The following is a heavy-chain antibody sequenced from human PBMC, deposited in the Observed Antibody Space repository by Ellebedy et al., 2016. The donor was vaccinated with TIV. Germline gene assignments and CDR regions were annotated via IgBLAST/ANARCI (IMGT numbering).Heavy chain of an antibody. CDR2: LKQDGREE. J-gene: IGHJ4*02. CDR3: ARSRYPGARSSFDS. D-gene: IGHD6-6*01. CDR1: IFGFSSYS. Sequence: PGGTLRLSCSTSIFGFSSYSMNWVRQTPGRGLEWVANLKQDGREEYYVDSVKGRFTISRDNAKNSLYLQMNSLRVEDTALYHCARSRYPGARSSFDSWGQGTLVTGSS. V-gene: IGHV3-7*01.